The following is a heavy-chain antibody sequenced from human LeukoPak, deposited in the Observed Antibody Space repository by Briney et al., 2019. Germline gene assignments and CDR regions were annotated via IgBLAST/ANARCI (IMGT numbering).Heavy chain of an antibody. Sequence: SETLSLTCTVSGGSISSYYWSWIRQPPGKGLEWIGYIYYSGSTNYNPSLKSRVTISVVTSKNQFSLKLSSVTAADTAVYYCARGLRMVRGVITWFDPWGQGTLVTVSS. D-gene: IGHD3-10*01. CDR3: ARGLRMVRGVITWFDP. J-gene: IGHJ5*02. V-gene: IGHV4-59*01. CDR2: IYYSGST. CDR1: GGSISSYY.